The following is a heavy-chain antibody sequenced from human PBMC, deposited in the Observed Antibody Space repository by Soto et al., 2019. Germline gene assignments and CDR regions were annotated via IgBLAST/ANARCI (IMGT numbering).Heavy chain of an antibody. Sequence: SETLSLTCSVSGGSISTYYWSWIRQPPGKGLEWIGYIYHSGGTSYNPSLKSRVTISVDTSKNQFSLKLSSLTAADTAVYYCARGVRVTMVRGVLCWFDPWGQGTLVTVSS. V-gene: IGHV4-59*01. J-gene: IGHJ5*02. D-gene: IGHD3-10*01. CDR3: ARGVRVTMVRGVLCWFDP. CDR2: IYHSGGT. CDR1: GGSISTYY.